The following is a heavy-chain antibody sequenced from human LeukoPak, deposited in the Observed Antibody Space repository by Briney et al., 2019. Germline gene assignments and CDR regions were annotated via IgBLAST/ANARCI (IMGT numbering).Heavy chain of an antibody. CDR3: AREAKGYSYGPFFDY. V-gene: IGHV3-72*01. D-gene: IGHD5-18*01. CDR2: TRNKAYSYTT. J-gene: IGHJ4*02. Sequence: PGGSPRLSCAASGFTFSDHYMDWVRQAPGKGPEWVGRTRNKAYSYTTEYAASVKGRFTISRDDSKNSLYLQMNSLKTEDTAVYYCAREAKGYSYGPFFDYWGQGTLVTVSS. CDR1: GFTFSDHY.